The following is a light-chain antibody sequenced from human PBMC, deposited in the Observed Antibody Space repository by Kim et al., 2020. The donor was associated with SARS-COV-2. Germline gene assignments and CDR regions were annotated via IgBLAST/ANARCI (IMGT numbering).Light chain of an antibody. CDR1: SLRSYY. J-gene: IGLJ3*02. CDR2: EKN. V-gene: IGLV3-19*01. CDR3: NSRESGVNHVV. Sequence: ALGQTVRITFQGDSLRSYYASWYQQTPGQAPVLAIYEKNNRPSGIPDRFSGSSSGNTASLTITGAQAEDEADYYCNSRESGVNHVVFGGGTQLTVL.